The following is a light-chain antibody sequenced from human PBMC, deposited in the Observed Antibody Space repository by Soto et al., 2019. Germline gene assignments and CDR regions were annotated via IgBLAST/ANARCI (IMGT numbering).Light chain of an antibody. CDR1: QSVSSSY. Sequence: IALTQSPGTLSLSPGERATLSCRASQSVSSSYLAWYQQKPGQAPRLLIYGATSRATGIPDRFSGSGSGTDFTLTISRLEPEDFAVYYCQQYGSSPQTFGQGTKVDIK. CDR3: QQYGSSPQT. V-gene: IGKV3-20*01. CDR2: GAT. J-gene: IGKJ1*01.